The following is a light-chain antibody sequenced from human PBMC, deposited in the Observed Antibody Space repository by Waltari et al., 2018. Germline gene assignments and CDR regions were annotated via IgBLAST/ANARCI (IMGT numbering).Light chain of an antibody. CDR3: QQSGSSPLT. V-gene: IGKV3-20*01. CDR1: QSVSHSY. Sequence: EIVLTQSPRTLSLSPGERATLSCRASQSVSHSYLAWYQHKPGQAPRLIIYGAFNRASGLPDRFSGSESGTDFTLTISRLEPEDFAVYYCQQSGSSPLTFGGGTKVEIK. J-gene: IGKJ4*01. CDR2: GAF.